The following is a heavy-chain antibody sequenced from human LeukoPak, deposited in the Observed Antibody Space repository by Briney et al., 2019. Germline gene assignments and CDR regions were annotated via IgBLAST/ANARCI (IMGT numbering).Heavy chain of an antibody. CDR2: INTNTGNP. CDR1: GYTFTSYA. Sequence: ASVKVSCKAYGYTFTSYAMNWVRQAPGQGLEWMGWINTNTGNPTYAQGFTGRFVFSLDTSVSTAYLQISSLKAEDTAVYYCARDFPIMDRGKNHAFDIWGQGTMVTVSS. D-gene: IGHD3-10*01. J-gene: IGHJ3*02. V-gene: IGHV7-4-1*02. CDR3: ARDFPIMDRGKNHAFDI.